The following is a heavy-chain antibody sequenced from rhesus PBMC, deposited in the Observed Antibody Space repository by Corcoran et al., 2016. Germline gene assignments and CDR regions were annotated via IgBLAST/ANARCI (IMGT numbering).Heavy chain of an antibody. D-gene: IGHD3-16*01. CDR3: ARRGSREEYFEF. CDR1: GFSISTTGTG. CDR2: IYWNDSK. Sequence: QVTLKESGPALVKPTQTLTLTCTFSGFSISTTGTGVGWIRQPPGTALEWLASIYWNDSKYYSTSLKSRLTISKDTSKNQVVLTMTNMDPVDTATYYCARRGSREEYFEFWGQGALVTVSS. J-gene: IGHJ1*01. V-gene: IGHV2-95*01.